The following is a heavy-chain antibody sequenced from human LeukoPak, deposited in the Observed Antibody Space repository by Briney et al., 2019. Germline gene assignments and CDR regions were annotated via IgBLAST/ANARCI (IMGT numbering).Heavy chain of an antibody. J-gene: IGHJ3*02. CDR1: GGSISSYY. Sequence: KSSETLSLTCTVSGGSISSYYWSWIRQPPGKGLEWIGYIYYSGSTNYNPSLKSRVTISVDTSKNQFSLKLSSVTAADTAVYYCARQVYYDFWSGYYGAFDIWGQGTMVTVSS. D-gene: IGHD3-3*01. V-gene: IGHV4-59*08. CDR2: IYYSGST. CDR3: ARQVYYDFWSGYYGAFDI.